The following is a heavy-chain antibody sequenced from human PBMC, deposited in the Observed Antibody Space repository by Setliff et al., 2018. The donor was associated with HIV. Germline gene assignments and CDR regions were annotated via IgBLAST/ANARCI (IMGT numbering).Heavy chain of an antibody. J-gene: IGHJ3*01. CDR3: GTKVYCTNGVCLDAFDL. Sequence: GASVKVSCKASGYTFTSYGISWVRQAPGQGLGWMGRINPNSGGTNHAQKFQGRVTRTRDTSRSTAYMELSRLRSDDTAVYYCGTKVYCTNGVCLDAFDLWGQGTMVTVSS. CDR1: GYTFTSYG. CDR2: INPNSGGT. D-gene: IGHD2-8*01. V-gene: IGHV1-2*06.